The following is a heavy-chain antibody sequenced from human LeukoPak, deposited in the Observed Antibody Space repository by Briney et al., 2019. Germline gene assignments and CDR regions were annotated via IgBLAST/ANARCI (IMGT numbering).Heavy chain of an antibody. CDR3: ARRVALSMVRGVIITPYYYYGMDV. D-gene: IGHD3-10*01. CDR2: MNPNKGNT. V-gene: IGHV1-8*01. CDR1: GYTFTSYD. J-gene: IGHJ6*02. Sequence: GASVKVSCKASGYTFTSYDINWVRQATAQGLEWMGWMNPNKGNTDYAQKFQGRVTMTRNTSISTAYMELSSLRSEDTAVYYCARRVALSMVRGVIITPYYYYGMDVWGQGTTVTVSS.